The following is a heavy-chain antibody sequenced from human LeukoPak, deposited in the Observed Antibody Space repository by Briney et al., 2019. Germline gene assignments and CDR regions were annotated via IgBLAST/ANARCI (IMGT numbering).Heavy chain of an antibody. V-gene: IGHV1-69*05. CDR2: IIPIFGTA. CDR3: ARGVGGIVATIKRYGEPYYFDY. CDR1: GGTFSSYA. D-gene: IGHD5-12*01. Sequence: ASVKVSCKASGGTFSSYAISWVRQAPGQGLEWVGRIIPIFGTANYAQKFQGRVTITTDESTSTAYMELSSLRSEDTAVYYCARGVGGIVATIKRYGEPYYFDYWGQGTLVTVSS. J-gene: IGHJ4*02.